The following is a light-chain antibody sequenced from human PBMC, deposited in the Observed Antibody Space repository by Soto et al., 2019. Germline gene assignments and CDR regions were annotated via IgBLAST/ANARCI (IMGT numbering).Light chain of an antibody. Sequence: QSVLTQPPSASGSPGQSVTISCTGTITDIGTYYYVSWYQQHPGKAPKLIIYEVSERPSGVPDRFSGSKSGNTASLTVSGLQAGDEADYYCSSYSSSGTLAVVFGGGTKLTVL. J-gene: IGLJ2*01. CDR3: SSYSSSGTLAVV. CDR1: ITDIGTYYY. V-gene: IGLV2-8*01. CDR2: EVS.